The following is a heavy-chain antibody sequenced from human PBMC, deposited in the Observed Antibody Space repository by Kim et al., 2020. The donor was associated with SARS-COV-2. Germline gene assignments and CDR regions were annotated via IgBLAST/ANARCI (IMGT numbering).Heavy chain of an antibody. CDR3: AKGALFCSSTSCYTGTFDY. CDR1: GFTFSSYA. Sequence: GGSLRLSCAASGFTFSSYAMSWVRQAPGKGLEWVSAISGSGGSTYYADSVKGRFTISRDNSKNTLYLQMNSLRAEDTAVYYCAKGALFCSSTSCYTGTFDYWGQGTLVTVSS. J-gene: IGHJ4*02. D-gene: IGHD2-2*02. V-gene: IGHV3-23*01. CDR2: ISGSGGST.